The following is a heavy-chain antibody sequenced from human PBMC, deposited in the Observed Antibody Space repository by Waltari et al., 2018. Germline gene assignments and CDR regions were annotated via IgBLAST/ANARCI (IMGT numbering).Heavy chain of an antibody. CDR3: TRSPGFGP. J-gene: IGHJ5*02. CDR1: GFIFSGSP. V-gene: IGHV3-73*02. Sequence: EVQLVESGGGLVQPGGSLQLSCAASGFIFSGSPIHWVRQASGKGLEWVGRIGNQGNTYATVYTESEKGRFTISRDDSKNTAYLQMNSLKIEDTAFYYCTRSPGFGPWGQGTLVAVSS. CDR2: IGNQGNTYAT.